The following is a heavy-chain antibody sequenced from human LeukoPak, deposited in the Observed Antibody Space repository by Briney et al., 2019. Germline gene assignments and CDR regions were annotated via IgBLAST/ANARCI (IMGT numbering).Heavy chain of an antibody. Sequence: SVKVSCKASGGTFSSYAISWVRQAPGQGLEWMGGIIPIFGTANYAQKFRGRVTITADESTSTAYMELSSLRSEDTAVYYCAPSMEPHPRSLWFDPWGQGTLVTVSS. D-gene: IGHD1-26*01. J-gene: IGHJ5*02. CDR3: APSMEPHPRSLWFDP. V-gene: IGHV1-69*13. CDR2: IIPIFGTA. CDR1: GGTFSSYA.